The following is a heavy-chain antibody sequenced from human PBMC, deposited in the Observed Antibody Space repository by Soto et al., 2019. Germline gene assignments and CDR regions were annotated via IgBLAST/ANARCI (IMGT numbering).Heavy chain of an antibody. CDR2: ISYAGSNK. Sequence: QVQLVESGGGVVQPGRSLRLSCAASGFTFSSYAMHWVRQAPGKGLEWVAVISYAGSNKYYAASVKGRFTISRDNSKNTLYLQMNSLRAEDTAVYYCEREWTAGRHDAFDIWGQGTMVTVSS. D-gene: IGHD1-26*01. J-gene: IGHJ3*02. CDR3: EREWTAGRHDAFDI. CDR1: GFTFSSYA. V-gene: IGHV3-30-3*01.